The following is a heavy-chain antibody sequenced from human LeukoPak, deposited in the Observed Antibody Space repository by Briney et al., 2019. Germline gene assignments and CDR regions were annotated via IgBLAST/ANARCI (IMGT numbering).Heavy chain of an antibody. Sequence: ASVKVSCKASGGTFSSYAISWVRQAPGQGLEWMGRIIPILGIANYAQKFQGRVTITADKSTSTAYMELSSLRSEDTAVYCCARRTGDLDYWGQGTLVTVSS. CDR3: ARRTGDLDY. D-gene: IGHD7-27*01. CDR2: IIPILGIA. CDR1: GGTFSSYA. V-gene: IGHV1-69*04. J-gene: IGHJ4*02.